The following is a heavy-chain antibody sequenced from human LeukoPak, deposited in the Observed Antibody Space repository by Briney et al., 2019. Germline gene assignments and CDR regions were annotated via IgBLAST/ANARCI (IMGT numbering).Heavy chain of an antibody. CDR3: ARVEYSSSPHFDY. Sequence: GGSLRLSCAASGFTFSSYAMHWVRQAPGKGLEWVAVISYDGSNKYYADSVKGRFTISRDNSKNTLFLQMNSLRAEDTAVYYCARVEYSSSPHFDYWGQGTLVTVSS. V-gene: IGHV3-30-3*01. CDR2: ISYDGSNK. J-gene: IGHJ4*02. D-gene: IGHD6-6*01. CDR1: GFTFSSYA.